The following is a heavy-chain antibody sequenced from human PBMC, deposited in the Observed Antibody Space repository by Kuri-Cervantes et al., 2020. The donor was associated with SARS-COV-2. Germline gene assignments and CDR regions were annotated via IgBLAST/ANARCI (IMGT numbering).Heavy chain of an antibody. V-gene: IGHV4-34*01. CDR1: GGSFSGYY. Sequence: GSLRLSCAVYGGSFSGYYWSWIRQPPGKGLEWIGEINHSGSTNYNPSLKSRVTISVDTSKNQFSLKLASMTAADTAVYYCARAFNWHYYFDSWGQGMLVTVSS. J-gene: IGHJ4*02. CDR2: INHSGST. CDR3: ARAFNWHYYFDS. D-gene: IGHD1-7*01.